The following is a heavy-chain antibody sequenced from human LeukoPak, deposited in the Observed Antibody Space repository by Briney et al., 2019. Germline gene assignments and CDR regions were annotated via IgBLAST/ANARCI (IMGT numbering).Heavy chain of an antibody. Sequence: GGSLRLSCAASGFTFSSYAMSWVRQAPGKGLEWVSAISGSGGSTYYADSVKGRFTISRDNSKNTLYLQMNSLRAEDTAVYYCAKAPSYCDSSGYFDYWGQGTLVTVSS. D-gene: IGHD3-22*01. CDR2: ISGSGGST. CDR3: AKAPSYCDSSGYFDY. J-gene: IGHJ4*02. CDR1: GFTFSSYA. V-gene: IGHV3-23*01.